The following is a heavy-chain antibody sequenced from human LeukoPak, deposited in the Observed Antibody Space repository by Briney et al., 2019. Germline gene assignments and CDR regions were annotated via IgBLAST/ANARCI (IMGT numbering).Heavy chain of an antibody. Sequence: ASVKVSCKTSGYTFTNYGMHWVRQAPRQSPEWMGWINTGNGNIKSSQKFQDRVTLTRDTSASTAYMELNSLSSEDTAVYYCARVPLSDTSGRYYAHWGQGTLVTVSS. D-gene: IGHD3-10*01. V-gene: IGHV1-3*04. J-gene: IGHJ1*01. CDR3: ARVPLSDTSGRYYAH. CDR2: INTGNGNI. CDR1: GYTFTNYG.